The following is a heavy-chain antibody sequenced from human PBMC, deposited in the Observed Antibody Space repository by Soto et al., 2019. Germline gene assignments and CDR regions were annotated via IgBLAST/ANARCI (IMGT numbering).Heavy chain of an antibody. V-gene: IGHV3-23*01. CDR3: AKEGSARYSRAYFDF. J-gene: IGHJ3*01. CDR1: GFTFSNYA. D-gene: IGHD6-19*01. CDR2: ISGRGDST. Sequence: PGGSLRLSCAASGFTFSNYAMNWVRQAPGKGLEWVSVISGRGDSTDYADSVKGRFAISRDNSKNTLYLQMNSLRVDDTAVYYCAKEGSARYSRAYFDFWGQGTMVTVSS.